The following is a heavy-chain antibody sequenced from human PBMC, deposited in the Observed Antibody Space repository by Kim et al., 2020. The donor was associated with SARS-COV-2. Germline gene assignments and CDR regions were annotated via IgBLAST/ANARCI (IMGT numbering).Heavy chain of an antibody. D-gene: IGHD3-10*01. Sequence: GGSLRLSCAASGFTFDDYAMHWVRQAPGKGLEWVSLISGDGGSTYYADSVKGRFTISRDNSKNSLYLQMNSLRTEDTALYYCAKDITMVRGRTGFDPWGQGTLVTVSS. V-gene: IGHV3-43*02. J-gene: IGHJ5*02. CDR3: AKDITMVRGRTGFDP. CDR2: ISGDGGST. CDR1: GFTFDDYA.